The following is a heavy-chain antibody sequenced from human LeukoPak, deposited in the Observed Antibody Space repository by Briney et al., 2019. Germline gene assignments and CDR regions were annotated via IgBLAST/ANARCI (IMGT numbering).Heavy chain of an antibody. V-gene: IGHV3-74*01. CDR3: ARGGSYSPAQIYGMDV. CDR1: GFTFSSYW. D-gene: IGHD2-15*01. Sequence: GGSLRLSCAASGFTFSSYWMHWVRQAPGKGLVWVSRINSDGGSTSYADSVKGRFTISRDNAKNTLYLQMNSLRAEDTAVYYCARGGSYSPAQIYGMDVWGKGTTVTVSS. CDR2: INSDGGST. J-gene: IGHJ6*04.